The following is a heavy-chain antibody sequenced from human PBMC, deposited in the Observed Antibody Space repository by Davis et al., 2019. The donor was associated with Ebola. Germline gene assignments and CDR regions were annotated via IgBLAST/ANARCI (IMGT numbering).Heavy chain of an antibody. CDR3: ARENHPYGDYEYYFDY. CDR1: GGTFSSYA. J-gene: IGHJ4*02. Sequence: SVKVSCKASGGTFSSYAISWVRQAPGQGLEWMGGIIPFFGTANYAQKFQGRVTITADESTSTAYMELSSLRSEDTAVYYCARENHPYGDYEYYFDYWGQGTLVTVSS. CDR2: IIPFFGTA. D-gene: IGHD4-17*01. V-gene: IGHV1-69*13.